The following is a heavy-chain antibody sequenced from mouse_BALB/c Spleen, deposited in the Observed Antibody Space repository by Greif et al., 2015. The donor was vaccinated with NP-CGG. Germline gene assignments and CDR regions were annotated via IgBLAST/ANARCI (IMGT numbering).Heavy chain of an antibody. D-gene: IGHD6-1*01. CDR2: IDPSDSYT. J-gene: IGHJ3*01. CDR1: GYTFTSYW. CDR3: TSSRAWFAY. V-gene: IGHV1S127*01. Sequence: QVQLKESGAELVKPGASVKMSCKASGYTFTSYWMHWVKQRPGQGLEWIGVIDPSDSYTSYNQKFKGKATLTVDTSSSTAYMQLTSLTSEDSAVYYCTSSRAWFAYWGQGTLVTVSA.